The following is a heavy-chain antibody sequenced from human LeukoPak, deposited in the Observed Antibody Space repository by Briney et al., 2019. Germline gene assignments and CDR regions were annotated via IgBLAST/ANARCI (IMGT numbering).Heavy chain of an antibody. Sequence: ASVTVSCKASGGTFSSYAISWVRQAPGQGLEWMGGIIPIFGTANYAQKFQGRVTITADESTSTAYMELSSLRSEDTAVYYCARSRYCGGDCYLGNALDIWGQGTMVTVSS. J-gene: IGHJ3*02. D-gene: IGHD2-21*02. CDR1: GGTFSSYA. CDR2: IIPIFGTA. CDR3: ARSRYCGGDCYLGNALDI. V-gene: IGHV1-69*13.